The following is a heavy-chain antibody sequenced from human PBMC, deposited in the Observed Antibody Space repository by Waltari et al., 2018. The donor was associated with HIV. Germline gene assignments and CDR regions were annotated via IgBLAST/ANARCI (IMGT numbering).Heavy chain of an antibody. CDR3: ARGVAGYGDHNPGNYCDY. CDR1: GRSISSSYYY. Sequence: QVQLQESGPGLVKPSQTLSLISTVSGRSISSSYYYWSWIRQPPGKGLEWIGYIYSSGSTYYTPSVKSRRNISVDTSKNQFALKLISMTAAETAACYCARGVAGYGDHNPGNYCDYWDQGTLVTVSS. D-gene: IGHD5-12*01. V-gene: IGHV4-30-4*01. CDR2: IYSSGST. J-gene: IGHJ4*02.